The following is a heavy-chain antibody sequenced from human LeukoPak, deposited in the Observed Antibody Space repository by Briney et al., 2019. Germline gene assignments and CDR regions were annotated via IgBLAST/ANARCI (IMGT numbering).Heavy chain of an antibody. CDR2: IWYDGSKK. V-gene: IGHV3-33*01. J-gene: IGHJ4*02. CDR3: ARDVNLVSLDY. Sequence: GGSLRLSCAASGFTFSSYGIHWVRQSPGKGLEWVAVIWYDGSKKYYADSVEDRFTISRDNSKNTLYLQMNSLRAEDTAVYYCARDVNLVSLDYWGLGTLVTVSS. CDR1: GFTFSSYG.